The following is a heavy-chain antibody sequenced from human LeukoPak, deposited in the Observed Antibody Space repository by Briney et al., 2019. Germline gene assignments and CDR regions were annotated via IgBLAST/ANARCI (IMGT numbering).Heavy chain of an antibody. Sequence: PSETLSLTCTVSGGSISSSSYYWGWIRQPPGKGLEWIGSIYYSGSTYYNPSLKSRVTISVDTSKNQFSLKLSSVTAADTAVYYCARVLWGIVVVPAAMKIFDYWGQGTLVTVSS. CDR2: IYYSGST. CDR1: GGSISSSSYY. CDR3: ARVLWGIVVVPAAMKIFDY. V-gene: IGHV4-39*07. J-gene: IGHJ4*02. D-gene: IGHD2-2*01.